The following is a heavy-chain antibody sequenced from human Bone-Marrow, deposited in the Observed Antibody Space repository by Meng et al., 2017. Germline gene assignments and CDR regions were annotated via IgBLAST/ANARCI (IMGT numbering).Heavy chain of an antibody. CDR2: FHHSGTT. V-gene: IGHV4-4*02. CDR3: AASPGWWRIDS. J-gene: IGHJ4*02. D-gene: IGHD6-19*01. Sequence: QVPVQESGPGPVKPSGTLSLTCGVSGASVSSGYWWTWVRQPPGKGLEWIGEFHHSGTTNYNPSLRSRVTISVDTSKNQFSLRLTPVTAADTAVYYCAASPGWWRIDSWGQGTLVTVSS. CDR1: GASVSSGYW.